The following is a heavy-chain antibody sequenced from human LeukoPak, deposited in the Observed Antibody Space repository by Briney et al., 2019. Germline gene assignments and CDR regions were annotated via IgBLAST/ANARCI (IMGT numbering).Heavy chain of an antibody. D-gene: IGHD6-13*01. J-gene: IGHJ4*02. CDR2: IIPILGIA. CDR1: GGTFSSYA. Sequence: ASVKVSCKASGGTFSSYAISWVRQAPGQGLEWMGRIIPILGIANYAQKFQGRVTITADKSTSTAYMELSSLRSEDTAVYYCARENLSSSFDYWGQGTLVTVSS. CDR3: ARENLSSSFDY. V-gene: IGHV1-69*04.